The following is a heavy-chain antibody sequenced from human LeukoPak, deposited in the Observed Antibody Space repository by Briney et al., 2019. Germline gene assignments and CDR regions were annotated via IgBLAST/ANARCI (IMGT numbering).Heavy chain of an antibody. CDR2: ISSSGSTI. D-gene: IGHD6-19*01. CDR1: GFTFSDYY. J-gene: IGHJ1*01. Sequence: PGGSLRLSCAASGFTFSDYYMSWIRQAPGKGLEWVSYISSSGSTIYYADSVKGRFTISRDNAKNSLYLQMNSLRAEDTAVYYCARSPTYSSGPEYFQHWGQGTLVTVSS. CDR3: ARSPTYSSGPEYFQH. V-gene: IGHV3-11*04.